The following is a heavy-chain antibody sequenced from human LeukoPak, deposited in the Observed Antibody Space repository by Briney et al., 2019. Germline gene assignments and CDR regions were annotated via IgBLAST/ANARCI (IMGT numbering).Heavy chain of an antibody. D-gene: IGHD3-9*01. J-gene: IGHJ5*02. CDR3: ARGHYHYDILTGYSGGDWFDP. CDR2: IYHSGST. CDR1: GGSISSSNW. Sequence: SGTLSLTCAVSGGSISSSNWWSWVRQPPGKGLEWIGEIYHSGSTNYNPSLKSRVTISVDKSKNQFSLKLSSVTAADTAVYYCARGHYHYDILTGYSGGDWFDPWGQGTLVTVSP. V-gene: IGHV4-4*02.